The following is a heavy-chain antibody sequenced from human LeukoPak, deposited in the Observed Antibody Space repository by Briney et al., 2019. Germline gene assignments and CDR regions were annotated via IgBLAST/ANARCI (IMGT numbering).Heavy chain of an antibody. CDR3: ARAVDTAMVIFDY. CDR2: IIPILGIA. V-gene: IGHV1-69*02. CDR1: GGTFSSYT. Sequence: SVKVSCKASGGTFSSYTISWVRQAPGQGLEWMGRIIPILGIANYAQKFQGRVTITADKSTSTAYMELNSLRSEDTAVYCCARAVDTAMVIFDYWGQGTLVTVSS. D-gene: IGHD5-18*01. J-gene: IGHJ4*02.